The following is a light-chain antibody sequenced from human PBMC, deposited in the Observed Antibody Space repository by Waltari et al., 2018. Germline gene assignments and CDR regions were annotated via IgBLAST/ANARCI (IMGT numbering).Light chain of an antibody. CDR2: AAS. CDR1: QSISKN. J-gene: IGKJ2*01. Sequence: DIQMTPSPSSLSASVGDRVTITCRASQSISKNLNWYQQKPGKAPKLLIYAASSLQSGVSSGFSGSGSGTHFTLTISGLRPEDFATYYCQQSYTTPYTFGQGTKLEIK. V-gene: IGKV1-39*01. CDR3: QQSYTTPYT.